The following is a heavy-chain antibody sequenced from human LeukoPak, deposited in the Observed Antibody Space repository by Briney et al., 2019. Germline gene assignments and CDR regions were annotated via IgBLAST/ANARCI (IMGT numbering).Heavy chain of an antibody. V-gene: IGHV4-34*01. Sequence: SETLSLTCAVYGGSFSGYYWSWIRQPPGKGPEWIGEINHSGRTNNNPSLKSRVTISVDTSKNQFSLKLSSVTAADTAVYYCARSHYDSGSDVGYWGQGTLVIVSS. CDR3: ARSHYDSGSDVGY. CDR2: INHSGRT. J-gene: IGHJ4*02. D-gene: IGHD3-10*01. CDR1: GGSFSGYY.